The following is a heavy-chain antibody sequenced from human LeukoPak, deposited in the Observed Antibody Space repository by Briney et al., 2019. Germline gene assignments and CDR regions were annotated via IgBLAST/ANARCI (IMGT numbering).Heavy chain of an antibody. CDR3: ARAEYYYDSSGYSYGPPFVY. Sequence: QPGGSLRLSCAASGFTFSSYAMHWVRQAPGKGLEYVSAISSNGGSTYYANSVNGRFTISRDNSKNTLYLQMGSLRAEDMAVYYCARAEYYYDSSGYSYGPPFVYWGEGTLVTVSS. D-gene: IGHD3-22*01. V-gene: IGHV3-64*01. J-gene: IGHJ4*02. CDR1: GFTFSSYA. CDR2: ISSNGGST.